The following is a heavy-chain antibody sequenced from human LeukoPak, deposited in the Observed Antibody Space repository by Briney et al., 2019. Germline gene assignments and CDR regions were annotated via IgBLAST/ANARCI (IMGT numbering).Heavy chain of an antibody. CDR2: IDPSDSYT. Sequence: HGESLKISCKGYGYSFTSYWIIWVRQMPGKGLEWMGRIDPSDSYTNYSPSLQGHVTISADKSISAAYLQWSNLKASDTAMCYCARARGDHYSFDYWGQGTLVTVSS. J-gene: IGHJ4*02. CDR1: GYSFTSYW. D-gene: IGHD3-10*01. V-gene: IGHV5-10-1*01. CDR3: ARARGDHYSFDY.